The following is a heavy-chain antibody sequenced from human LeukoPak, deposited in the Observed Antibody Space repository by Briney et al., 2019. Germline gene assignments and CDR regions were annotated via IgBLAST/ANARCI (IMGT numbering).Heavy chain of an antibody. CDR2: ISSNGAYI. Sequence: GGSLRLSCAGSGFPFRTYTINWVRQAPGKGLEGVSSISSNGAYIYYADSLRGRFTISRDNAENSLYLEMNSLRDEDTAVYYCAREGGRGYSGYDWFDLWGPGTLVTVSS. D-gene: IGHD5-12*01. CDR3: AREGGRGYSGYDWFDL. J-gene: IGHJ5*01. V-gene: IGHV3-21*01. CDR1: GFPFRTYT.